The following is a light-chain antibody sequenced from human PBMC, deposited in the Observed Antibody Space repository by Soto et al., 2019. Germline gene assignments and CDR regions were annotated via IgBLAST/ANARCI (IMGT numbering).Light chain of an antibody. CDR2: AAS. V-gene: IGKV1-9*01. J-gene: IGKJ4*01. CDR1: QGISSY. Sequence: IQLTQSPSSLSASVGDRVTITCRASQGISSYLAWYQQKPGKAPNLLIYAASTLQSGVPSRFSGSGSGTDFTLTISSLXXEXXXXXXCQQLNGYSLTFGGGTKVXIK. CDR3: QQLNGYSLT.